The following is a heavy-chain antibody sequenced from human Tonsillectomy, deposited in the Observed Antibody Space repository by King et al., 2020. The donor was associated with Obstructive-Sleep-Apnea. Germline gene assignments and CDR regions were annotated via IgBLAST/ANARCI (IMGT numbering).Heavy chain of an antibody. CDR2: ITNTGRST. Sequence: VQLVESGGGLVKPGGSLTLSCAASGFAFSDFYMTWIRQAPGKGLECISYITNTGRSTNYADSVKGRFSVSRDNAKNLVFLQMNSRRAEDTAVYYCARGSSSSTDFWGQGTLVTVSS. CDR1: GFAFSDFY. CDR3: ARGSSSSTDF. J-gene: IGHJ4*02. D-gene: IGHD2-2*01. V-gene: IGHV3-11*05.